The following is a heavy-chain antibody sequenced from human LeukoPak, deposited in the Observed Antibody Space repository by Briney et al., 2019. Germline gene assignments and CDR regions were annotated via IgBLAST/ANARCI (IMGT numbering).Heavy chain of an antibody. D-gene: IGHD3-3*01. CDR3: ARDRAWNYFDY. CDR2: ISNDGSRK. CDR1: GFTFSRHG. V-gene: IGHV3-30*03. Sequence: QPGGSLRLSCAPSGFTFSRHGMHWVRQAPGKGLEWVAIISNDGSRKYYAHSVEGRFTISRDNSKNTLYLQMDSLRAEDTAVYYCARDRAWNYFDYWGQGTLVTVFS. J-gene: IGHJ4*02.